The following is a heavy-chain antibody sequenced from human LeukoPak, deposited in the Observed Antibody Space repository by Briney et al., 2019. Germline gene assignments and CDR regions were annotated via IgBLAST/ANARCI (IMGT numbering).Heavy chain of an antibody. V-gene: IGHV3-21*01. J-gene: IGHJ4*02. CDR2: ISSSSSYI. CDR1: GFTFSSYS. CDR3: ARGGFEYYDILTGYFDY. Sequence: MTGGSLRLSCAASGFTFSSYSMNWVRQAPGKGLEWVSSISSSSSYIYYADSVKGRFTISRDNAKNSLYLQMNSLRAEDTAVYYCARGGFEYYDILTGYFDYWGQGTLVTVSS. D-gene: IGHD3-9*01.